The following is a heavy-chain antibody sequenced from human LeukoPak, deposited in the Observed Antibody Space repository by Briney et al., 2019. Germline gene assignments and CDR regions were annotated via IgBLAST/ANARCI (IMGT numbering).Heavy chain of an antibody. CDR3: ARGYYYDSSGYYDYYYYYMDV. CDR2: ITPIFGTA. Sequence: GASVKVSCKASGGTFSSYAISWVRQAPGQGLEWMGGITPIFGTANYAQKFQGRVTITTDESTSTAYMELSSLRSEDTAVYYCARGYYYDSSGYYDYYYYYMDVWGKGTTVTVSS. CDR1: GGTFSSYA. V-gene: IGHV1-69*05. J-gene: IGHJ6*03. D-gene: IGHD3-22*01.